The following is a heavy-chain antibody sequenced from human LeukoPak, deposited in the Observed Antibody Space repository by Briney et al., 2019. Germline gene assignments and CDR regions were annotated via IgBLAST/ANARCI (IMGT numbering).Heavy chain of an antibody. CDR2: ISAYNGNT. Sequence: GASVKVSCKASGYTFTSYGISWVRQAPGQGLEWMGWISAYNGNTNYAQKLQGRVTMTTDTSTSTAYMELRSLRSDDTAVYYCARVVGATTRIIWFYPWGQGTLVTVSS. D-gene: IGHD1-26*01. J-gene: IGHJ5*02. V-gene: IGHV1-18*01. CDR1: GYTFTSYG. CDR3: ARVVGATTRIIWFYP.